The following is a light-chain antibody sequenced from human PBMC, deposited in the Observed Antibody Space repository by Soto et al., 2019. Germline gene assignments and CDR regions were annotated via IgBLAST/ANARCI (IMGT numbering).Light chain of an antibody. J-gene: IGKJ1*01. Sequence: DIQMTQSPSSLSASVGDRVTINCRASQSISSYLNWYQQKPGKAPKLLIYAASSLQSGVPSRFSGSVSGTEFTFSITSLQPEDFGTYYCQQCYMGWTFGQGTKVDI. CDR3: QQCYMGWT. V-gene: IGKV1-39*01. CDR2: AAS. CDR1: QSISSY.